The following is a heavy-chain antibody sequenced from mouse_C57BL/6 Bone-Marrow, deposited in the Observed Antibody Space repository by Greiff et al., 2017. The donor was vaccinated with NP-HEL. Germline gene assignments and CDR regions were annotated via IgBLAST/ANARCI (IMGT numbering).Heavy chain of an antibody. D-gene: IGHD1-1*01. V-gene: IGHV5-16*01. Sequence: EVQLVESEGGLVQPGSSMKLSCTASGFTFSDYYMAWVRQVPEKGLEWVANINYDGSSTYYLDSLKSRFIISRDNAKNILYLQMSSLKSEDTATYYCARVYGSSYEGYAMDYWGQGTSVTVSS. CDR1: GFTFSDYY. CDR2: INYDGSST. CDR3: ARVYGSSYEGYAMDY. J-gene: IGHJ4*01.